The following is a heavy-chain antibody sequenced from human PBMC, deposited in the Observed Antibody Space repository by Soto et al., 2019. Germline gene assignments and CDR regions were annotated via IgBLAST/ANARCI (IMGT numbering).Heavy chain of an antibody. D-gene: IGHD2-15*01. CDR1: GYSISSGYY. Sequence: SETLSLTCTVSGYSISSGYYWGWIRQPPGKGLEWLGSIYHSGSTYYNPSLKSRVTISVDTSKNQFSLKLSSVTAADTAVYYCARETYCSGGSCYQNFDYWGQGTLVTVSS. J-gene: IGHJ4*02. CDR2: IYHSGST. CDR3: ARETYCSGGSCYQNFDY. V-gene: IGHV4-38-2*02.